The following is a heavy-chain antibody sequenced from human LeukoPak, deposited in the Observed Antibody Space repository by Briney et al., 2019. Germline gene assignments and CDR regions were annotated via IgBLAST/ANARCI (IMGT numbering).Heavy chain of an antibody. V-gene: IGHV1-24*01. CDR3: ARAGYEGGNYDYYYMDV. CDR1: GYTLTELS. CDR2: FDPEDGET. D-gene: IGHD1-26*01. J-gene: IGHJ6*03. Sequence: ASVKVSCKVSGYTLTELSMHWVRQAPGKGLEWMGGFDPEDGETIYAQKFQGRVTITADKSTSTAYMDLSSLTSEDTAVYYCARAGYEGGNYDYYYMDVWGKGTTVTVSS.